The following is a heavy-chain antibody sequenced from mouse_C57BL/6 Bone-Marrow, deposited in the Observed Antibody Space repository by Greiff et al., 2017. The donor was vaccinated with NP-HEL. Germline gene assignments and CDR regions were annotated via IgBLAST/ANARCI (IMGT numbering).Heavy chain of an antibody. CDR1: GFTFSSYA. CDR3: ARGWYFDV. J-gene: IGHJ1*03. Sequence: EVKLQESGGGLVKPGGSLKLSCAASGFTFSSYAMSWVRQTPEKRLEWVATISDGGSYTYYPDNVKGRFTISRDNAKNNLYLQMSHLKSEDTAMYYCARGWYFDVWGTGTTVTVSS. CDR2: ISDGGSYT. V-gene: IGHV5-4*03.